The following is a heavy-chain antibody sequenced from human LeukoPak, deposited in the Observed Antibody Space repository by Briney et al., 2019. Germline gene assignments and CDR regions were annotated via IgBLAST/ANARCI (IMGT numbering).Heavy chain of an antibody. D-gene: IGHD2-2*02. CDR2: TNPNIGST. J-gene: IGHJ4*02. Sequence: ASVKVSCKASGYTFTGYYMHWVRQAPGQGLEWMGWTNPNIGSTNSAQKFQGRLTMTRDTSISTAYMELSGLRSDDTAVYYCARDTNIPESETFHYWGQGTLVTVSS. CDR1: GYTFTGYY. V-gene: IGHV1-2*02. CDR3: ARDTNIPESETFHY.